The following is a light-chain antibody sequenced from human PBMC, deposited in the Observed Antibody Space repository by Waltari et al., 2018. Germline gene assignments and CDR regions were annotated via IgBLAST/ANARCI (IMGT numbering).Light chain of an antibody. J-gene: IGLJ3*02. CDR2: STN. Sequence: QSVLIQPPSASGTPGQRVTIPCSGSNSNVGSNIVNWYQHVPGTAPKLLIHSTNQRPSGVPDRFYGSKSGASASLAISGLQSEDEADYFCEAWDATLRVVVFGGGTRLTVL. CDR3: EAWDATLRVVV. V-gene: IGLV1-44*01. CDR1: NSNVGSNI.